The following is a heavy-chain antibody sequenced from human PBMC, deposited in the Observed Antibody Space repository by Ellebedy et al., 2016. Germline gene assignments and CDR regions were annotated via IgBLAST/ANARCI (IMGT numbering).Heavy chain of an antibody. Sequence: GGSLRLSCAASGFIFSRYNMQWVRQAPGKGLDWVSYISSSGDTIFYADSVKGRFTTSRDSATNSLYLQMNSLRDEDTAVYYCAREGSGFDPWGRGTLVTVSS. J-gene: IGHJ5*02. CDR3: AREGSGFDP. CDR1: GFIFSRYN. CDR2: ISSSGDTI. V-gene: IGHV3-48*02.